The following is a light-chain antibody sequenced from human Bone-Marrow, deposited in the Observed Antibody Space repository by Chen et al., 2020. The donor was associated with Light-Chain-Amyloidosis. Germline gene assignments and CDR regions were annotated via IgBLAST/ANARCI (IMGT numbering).Light chain of an antibody. CDR3: QVWDRSSDRPV. V-gene: IGLV3-21*02. J-gene: IGLJ3*02. Sequence: SYVLTQPSSVSVAPGQTATMACGGNNIGSTSVHRYQQTPGQAPLLVVYDDSDRPSGIPERLSGSNSGNMATLTISRVEAGDEADYYCQVWDRSSDRPVFGGGTKLTVL. CDR1: NIGSTS. CDR2: DDS.